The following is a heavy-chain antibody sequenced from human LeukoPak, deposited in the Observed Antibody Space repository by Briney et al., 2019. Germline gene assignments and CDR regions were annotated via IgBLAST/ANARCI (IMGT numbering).Heavy chain of an antibody. V-gene: IGHV3-74*01. J-gene: IGHJ4*02. CDR3: VRDPYESSQGGDY. CDR1: GFNFNIYW. CDR2: TSDESST. Sequence: QPGGSLRLSCAPSGFNFNIYWMHWVRHAPGKGLVWVARTSDESSTSYAASVKGRFTISRDKAKTTLYLQMTSLRAEDTAVYYCVRDPYESSQGGDYWGQGTLVTVTS. D-gene: IGHD3-22*01.